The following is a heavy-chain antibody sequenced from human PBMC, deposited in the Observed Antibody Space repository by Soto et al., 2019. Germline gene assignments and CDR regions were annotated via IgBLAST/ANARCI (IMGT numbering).Heavy chain of an antibody. V-gene: IGHV4-4*07. Sequence: QVQLQQSGPGLVKPSETLSLTCTVSGISIDNYYCSWIRQSAGKGLEWIGRIYSSGTTNYNPSLTSRVTMSVDMSKSQFSQNVTSVTAADTAVYYCVRDVGGSGWFAPWGQGTLVTVSS. CDR2: IYSSGTT. CDR1: GISIDNYY. CDR3: VRDVGGSGWFAP. J-gene: IGHJ5*02.